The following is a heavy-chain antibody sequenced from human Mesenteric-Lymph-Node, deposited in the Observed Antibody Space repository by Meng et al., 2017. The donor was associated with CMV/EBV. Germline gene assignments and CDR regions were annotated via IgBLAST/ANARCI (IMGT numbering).Heavy chain of an antibody. CDR3: TGDSVSNPNLDY. V-gene: IGHV3-66*01. CDR1: EFIVRDKY. J-gene: IGHJ4*02. Sequence: VQLWGAGGGLVQPGGSLRVSDAASEFIVRDKYMSWVRQASGKWLEWVCIIDRGDNTYYIESVKDRFTVSRDNSKNTMYLQMNSLRVEDTAVYYCTGDSVSNPNLDYWGQGTLVTVSS. D-gene: IGHD3-10*01. CDR2: IDRGDNT.